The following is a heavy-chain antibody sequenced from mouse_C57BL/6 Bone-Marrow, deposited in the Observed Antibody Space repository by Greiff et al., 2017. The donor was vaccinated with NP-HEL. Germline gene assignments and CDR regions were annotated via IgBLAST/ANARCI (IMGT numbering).Heavy chain of an antibody. CDR3: AREERRVRSFAY. V-gene: IGHV1-64*01. CDR2: IHPNSGST. CDR1: GYTFTSYW. Sequence: VQLQQPGAELVKPGASVKLSCKASGYTFTSYWMHWVKQRPGQGLEWIGMIHPNSGSTNYNEKFKSKATLTVDKSSSTAYMQLSSLTSEDSAVYYGAREERRVRSFAYWGQGTLVTVSA. J-gene: IGHJ3*01.